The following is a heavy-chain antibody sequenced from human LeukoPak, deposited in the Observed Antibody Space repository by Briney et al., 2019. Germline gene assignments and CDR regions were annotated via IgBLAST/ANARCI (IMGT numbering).Heavy chain of an antibody. D-gene: IGHD2-15*01. CDR2: IKQDGTEK. J-gene: IGHJ6*03. Sequence: GGSLRLSCAASGFTFSSYWMSWVRQAPGKGLEWVANIKQDGTEKYYVDSVEGRFTISRDNAKHSLYLQMNSLRAEDTAVYYCARFIGYCSGGSCYDFYMDVWGKGTTVTVSS. V-gene: IGHV3-7*03. CDR1: GFTFSSYW. CDR3: ARFIGYCSGGSCYDFYMDV.